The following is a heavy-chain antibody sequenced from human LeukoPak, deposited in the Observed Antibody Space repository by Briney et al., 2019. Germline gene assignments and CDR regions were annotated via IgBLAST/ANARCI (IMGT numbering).Heavy chain of an antibody. CDR2: IKQDRSEK. CDR3: AKDFHRLGEFDAFDI. V-gene: IGHV3-7*03. D-gene: IGHD3-16*01. Sequence: PGGSLRLSCAASGFTFTNYWMSWVRQAPGKGLELVANIKQDRSEKYYVDSVKGRFTISRDNAKNSLYLQMNSLRAEDTALYYCAKDFHRLGEFDAFDIWGQGTMVTVSS. J-gene: IGHJ3*02. CDR1: GFTFTNYW.